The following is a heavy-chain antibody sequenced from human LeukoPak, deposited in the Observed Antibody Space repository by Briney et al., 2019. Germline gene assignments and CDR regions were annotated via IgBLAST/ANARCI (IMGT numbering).Heavy chain of an antibody. J-gene: IGHJ4*02. D-gene: IGHD3-3*01. CDR2: INSDGSST. Sequence: GGSLRLSCAASGFTFDDYAMHWVRQAPGKGLVWVSRINSDGSSTSYADSVKGRFTISRDNAKNTLYLQMNSLRAEDTAVYYCAREHYDFWSGYSKSNDYWGQGTLVTVSS. CDR1: GFTFDDYA. CDR3: AREHYDFWSGYSKSNDY. V-gene: IGHV3-74*01.